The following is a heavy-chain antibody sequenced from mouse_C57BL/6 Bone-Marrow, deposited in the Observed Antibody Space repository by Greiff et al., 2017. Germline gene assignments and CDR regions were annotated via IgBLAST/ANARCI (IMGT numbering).Heavy chain of an antibody. Sequence: QVQLQQPGAELVKPGASVKLSCKASGYTFTSYWMQWVKQRPGQGLEWIGEIDPSDSYTNYNQKFKGKATLTVDTSSSTAYMQLSSLTSEDSAVYYCARQDYGSSYYAIDYWGQGTSATVSS. CDR3: ARQDYGSSYYAIDY. V-gene: IGHV1-50*01. CDR1: GYTFTSYW. J-gene: IGHJ4*01. CDR2: IDPSDSYT. D-gene: IGHD1-1*01.